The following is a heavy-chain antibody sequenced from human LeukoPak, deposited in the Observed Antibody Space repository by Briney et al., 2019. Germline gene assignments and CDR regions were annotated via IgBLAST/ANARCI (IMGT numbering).Heavy chain of an antibody. CDR3: ARHFTGSGYYYDLYYFDY. V-gene: IGHV4-59*08. D-gene: IGHD3-22*01. Sequence: SETLSLTCTVSGGSISSYYWSWIRHPPGKGLEWIGYIYYSGSTNYNPSLKSRVTISVDTSKNQFSLKLSSVTAADTAVYYCARHFTGSGYYYDLYYFDYWGQGTLVTVSS. CDR2: IYYSGST. J-gene: IGHJ4*02. CDR1: GGSISSYY.